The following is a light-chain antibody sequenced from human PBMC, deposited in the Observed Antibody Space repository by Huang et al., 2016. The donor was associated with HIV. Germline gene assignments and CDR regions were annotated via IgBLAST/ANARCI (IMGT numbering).Light chain of an antibody. CDR2: DAS. CDR3: QQYDSLPYT. J-gene: IGKJ2*01. CDR1: QGISNS. V-gene: IGKV1-33*01. Sequence: DIQMTQSPSSLSAFVGGRVTITCQASQGISNSLNWYQQKLGKAPKLLIYDASNLETGVPSRFNGSGTWTDFTFTISSLQPKYIATYYCQQYDSLPYTFGQGTKLEIK.